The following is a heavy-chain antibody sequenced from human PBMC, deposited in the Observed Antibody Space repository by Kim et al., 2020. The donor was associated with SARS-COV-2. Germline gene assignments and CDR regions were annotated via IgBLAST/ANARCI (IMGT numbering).Heavy chain of an antibody. CDR2: IYYSGST. J-gene: IGHJ4*02. CDR1: GGSISSSSYY. D-gene: IGHD2-2*01. Sequence: SETLSLTCTVSGGSISSSSYYWGWIRQPPGKGLEWIGSIYYSGSTYYNPSLKSRVTISVDTSKNQFSLKLSSVTAADTAVYHCARHSRIVVVPAAILAWGQGTLVTVSS. CDR3: ARHSRIVVVPAAILA. V-gene: IGHV4-39*01.